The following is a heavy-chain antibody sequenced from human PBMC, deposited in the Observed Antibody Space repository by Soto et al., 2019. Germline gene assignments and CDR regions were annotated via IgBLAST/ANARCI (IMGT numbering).Heavy chain of an antibody. CDR3: ASCTDSGYDLDYYYGMDV. CDR1: GYSFTSYW. V-gene: IGHV5-10-1*01. D-gene: IGHD5-12*01. Sequence: GESLKISCKGSGYSFTSYWISWVRLMPGKGLEWMGRIDPSDSYTNYSPSFQGHVTISADKSISTAYLQWSSLKASDTAMYYCASCTDSGYDLDYYYGMDVWGQGTTVTVSS. J-gene: IGHJ6*02. CDR2: IDPSDSYT.